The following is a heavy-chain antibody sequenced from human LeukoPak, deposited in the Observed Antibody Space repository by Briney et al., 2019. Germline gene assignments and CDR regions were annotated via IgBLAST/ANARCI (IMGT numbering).Heavy chain of an antibody. CDR3: ARGKSTRRNWNDVLPPYYYYYMDV. J-gene: IGHJ6*03. D-gene: IGHD1-1*01. CDR2: IIPIFGTA. CDR1: GGTFSSYA. V-gene: IGHV1-69*06. Sequence: SVKVSCKASGGTFSSYAISWVRQAPGQGLEWMGGIIPIFGTANYAQKFQGRVTITADKSTSTAYMELSSLRSEDTAVYYCARGKSTRRNWNDVLPPYYYYYMDVWGKGTTVTVSS.